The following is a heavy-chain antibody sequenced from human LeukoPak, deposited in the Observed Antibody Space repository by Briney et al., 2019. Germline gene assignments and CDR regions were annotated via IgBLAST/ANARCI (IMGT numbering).Heavy chain of an antibody. CDR2: IYTSGST. CDR1: GGSISSYY. CDR3: ARVVPAAIPHDYYYYMDV. Sequence: SETLSLTCTVSGGSISSYYWSWIRQPAGKGLEWIGRIYTSGSTNYNPSLKSRVTMSVDTSKNQFSLKLSSVTAADTAVYYCARVVPAAIPHDYYYYMDVWGKGTTVTVSS. J-gene: IGHJ6*03. D-gene: IGHD2-2*02. V-gene: IGHV4-4*07.